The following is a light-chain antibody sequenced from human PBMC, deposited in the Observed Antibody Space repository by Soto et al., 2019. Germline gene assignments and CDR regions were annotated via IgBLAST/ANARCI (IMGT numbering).Light chain of an antibody. Sequence: QSALTQPASVSGSPGQSITISCTGTSSDVGSYNLVSWYQQHPGKAPKLVIYEATKRPSGVSNRFSGSKSGNTASLTISGLQAEDEADYHCCSYAGSSTLVFGGGTKVTVL. CDR1: SSDVGSYNL. CDR3: CSYAGSSTLV. J-gene: IGLJ2*01. V-gene: IGLV2-23*01. CDR2: EAT.